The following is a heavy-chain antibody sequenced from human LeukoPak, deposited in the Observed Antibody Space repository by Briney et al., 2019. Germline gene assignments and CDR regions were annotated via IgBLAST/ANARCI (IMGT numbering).Heavy chain of an antibody. J-gene: IGHJ4*02. Sequence: PGGSLRLSCAASGFSFSSYWMHWVRQAPGKGLVWVSRINGDGSRTYYADSVKGRFTISRDNAMNTLHVQMNGLRAEDTAVYYCAREASQDYFDYWGQGTLVTVSS. CDR1: GFSFSSYW. V-gene: IGHV3-74*01. CDR3: AREASQDYFDY. CDR2: INGDGSRT.